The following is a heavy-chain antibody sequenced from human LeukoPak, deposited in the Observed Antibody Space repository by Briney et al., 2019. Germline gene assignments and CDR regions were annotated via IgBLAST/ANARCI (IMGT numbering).Heavy chain of an antibody. CDR2: ISGSGGST. J-gene: IGHJ1*01. CDR1: GFTFSSYG. CDR3: AKTMYYYDSGGYFYFQH. Sequence: GGSLRLSCAASGFTFSSYGMHWVRQAPGKGLEWVSAISGSGGSTYYADSVKGRFTISRDNSKNTLYLQMNSLRAEDTAVYYCAKTMYYYDSGGYFYFQHWGQGTLVTVSS. V-gene: IGHV3-23*01. D-gene: IGHD3-22*01.